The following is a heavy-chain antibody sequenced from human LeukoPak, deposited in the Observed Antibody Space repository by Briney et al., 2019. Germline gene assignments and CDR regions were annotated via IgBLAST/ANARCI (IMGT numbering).Heavy chain of an antibody. CDR2: ISGSGGST. J-gene: IGHJ3*02. CDR1: GFTFSSYA. CDR3: AKGWGGSGWYVDAFDI. Sequence: GGSLRLSCAASGFTFSSYAMSWVRQAPGKGLEWVSAISGSGGSTYYADSVKGRFTISRDNSKNTVYLQMNSLRAGDTAVYYCAKGWGGSGWYVDAFDIWGQGTMVTVSS. V-gene: IGHV3-23*01. D-gene: IGHD6-19*01.